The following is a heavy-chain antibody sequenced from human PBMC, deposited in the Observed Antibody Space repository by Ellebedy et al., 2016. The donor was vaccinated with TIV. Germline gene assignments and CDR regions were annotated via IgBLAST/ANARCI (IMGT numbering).Heavy chain of an antibody. CDR2: IYFSGSS. V-gene: IGHV4-59*01. J-gene: IGHJ4*02. Sequence: MPSETLSLTCTVSGVSISGFHWTWIRQPPGKGLEWIGYIYFSGSSNYNPSLKSRVTMSVATSKNQFSLKLSSVTAEDTAVYYCVRWVGHFDFWGQGTLVTVSS. CDR1: GVSISGFH. CDR3: VRWVGHFDF. D-gene: IGHD1-26*01.